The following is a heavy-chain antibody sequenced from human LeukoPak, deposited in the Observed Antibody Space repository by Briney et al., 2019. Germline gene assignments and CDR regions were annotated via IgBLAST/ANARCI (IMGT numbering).Heavy chain of an antibody. CDR3: AKDARPVSYNWFDP. Sequence: GGSLRLSCAASGFTFSSYGMPWVRQAPGKGLEWVAFIRYDGSNKYYADSVKGRFTISRDNSKNTLYLQMNSLRAEDTAAYYCAKDARPVSYNWFDPWGQGTLVTVSS. J-gene: IGHJ5*02. V-gene: IGHV3-30*02. CDR1: GFTFSSYG. CDR2: IRYDGSNK. D-gene: IGHD6-6*01.